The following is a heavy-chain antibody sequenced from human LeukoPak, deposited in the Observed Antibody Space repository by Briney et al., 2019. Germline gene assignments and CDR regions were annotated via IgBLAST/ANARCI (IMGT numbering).Heavy chain of an antibody. V-gene: IGHV3-15*01. Sequence: GGSLRLSCAASGFTFSNAWMSWVRQAPGKGLEWVGRIKSKTDGGTTGYAAPVKGRFTISRDDSKNTLYLQMNSLKTEDTAVYYCTTDGADYVWGSYLGDAFDIWGQGTMVTVSS. CDR2: IKSKTDGGTT. J-gene: IGHJ3*02. CDR1: GFTFSNAW. D-gene: IGHD3-16*02. CDR3: TTDGADYVWGSYLGDAFDI.